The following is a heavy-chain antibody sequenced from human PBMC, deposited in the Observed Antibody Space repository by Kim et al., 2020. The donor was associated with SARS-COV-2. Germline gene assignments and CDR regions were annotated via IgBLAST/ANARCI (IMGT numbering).Heavy chain of an antibody. CDR1: SGSFSGYY. CDR3: AREGSTTTVHFDL. D-gene: IGHD4-4*01. Sequence: SETLSLTCAVYSGSFSGYYWSWIRQPPGKGLEWIGEINHSGNTNYNPSLKSRVTISVDTSKNQFSLKLSSVTAADTAVYYCAREGSTTTVHFDLWGRGTLVTVSS. CDR2: INHSGNT. J-gene: IGHJ2*01. V-gene: IGHV4-34*01.